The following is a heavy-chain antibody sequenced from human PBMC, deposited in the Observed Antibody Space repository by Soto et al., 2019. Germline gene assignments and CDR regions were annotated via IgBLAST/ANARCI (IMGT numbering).Heavy chain of an antibody. J-gene: IGHJ4*02. CDR2: IYPGDSDT. CDR1: GYSFTTYW. D-gene: IGHD2-8*02. Sequence: GESLKISCKGSGYSFTTYWLGWVRQVPGKGLEWMGIIYPGDSDTRYSPSFQGQVTISADKSISAAYLQWSSLKASDTAMYFCARTRALVGSFDYWGWGTLVTVAS. V-gene: IGHV5-51*01. CDR3: ARTRALVGSFDY.